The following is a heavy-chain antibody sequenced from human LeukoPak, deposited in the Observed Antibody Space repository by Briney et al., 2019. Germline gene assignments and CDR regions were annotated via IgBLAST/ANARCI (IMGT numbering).Heavy chain of an antibody. CDR1: GFTLSSYA. CDR2: IRGSGGGT. V-gene: IGHV3-23*01. J-gene: IGHJ5*02. Sequence: PGGSLRLSCAASGFTLSSYAMSWVRQAPGKGLEWVSGIRGSGGGTHYADSVKGRFTISRDNSKNTLYLQMNSLRAEDTALYYCAKQGVDPYNWFDPWGQGTLVTVSS. CDR3: AKQGVDPYNWFDP. D-gene: IGHD3-10*01.